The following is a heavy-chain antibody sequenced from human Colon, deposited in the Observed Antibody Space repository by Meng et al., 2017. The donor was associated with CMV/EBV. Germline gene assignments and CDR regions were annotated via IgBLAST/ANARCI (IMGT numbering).Heavy chain of an antibody. CDR1: GYTFTNSH. D-gene: IGHD4-11*01. V-gene: IGHV1-46*01. J-gene: IGHJ4*02. CDR2: MNPSRTAT. CDR3: ARGEGNSDYPFAY. Sequence: QWELLQAGAQGQRPASSVKVSSKATGYTFTNSHNCWSRHAQGPRQGLMAIMNPSRTATSYAQQFQGRLTMSRDTSTSTVYTELRSLRSDDTAVYYCARGEGNSDYPFAYWGQGTLVTVSS.